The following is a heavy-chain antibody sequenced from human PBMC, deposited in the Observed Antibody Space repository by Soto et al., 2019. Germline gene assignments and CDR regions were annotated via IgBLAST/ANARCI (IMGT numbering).Heavy chain of an antibody. CDR3: ARDSFIAVAGTGQHFDY. Sequence: SETLSLTCAVSGYSISSGYYWGWIRQPPGKGLEWIGSIYHSGSTYYNPSLKSRVTISVDTSKNQFSLKLSSVTAADTAVYYCARDSFIAVAGTGQHFDYWGQGTLVTVSS. J-gene: IGHJ4*02. CDR1: GYSISSGYY. D-gene: IGHD6-19*01. CDR2: IYHSGST. V-gene: IGHV4-38-2*02.